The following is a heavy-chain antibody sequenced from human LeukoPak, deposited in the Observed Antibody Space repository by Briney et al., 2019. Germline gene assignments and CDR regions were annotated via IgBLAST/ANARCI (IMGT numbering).Heavy chain of an antibody. CDR1: GGTFSSYA. CDR3: ARAGYDISGYYYKYYFDY. D-gene: IGHD3-22*01. CDR2: IIPIFGTA. V-gene: IGHV1-69*05. J-gene: IGHJ4*02. Sequence: SVKVSCXASGGTFSSYAISWVRQAPGQGLGWMGGIIPIFGTANYAQKFQGRVTITTDESTSTAYMELSSLRSEDTAVYYCARAGYDISGYYYKYYFDYWGQGTLVTVSS.